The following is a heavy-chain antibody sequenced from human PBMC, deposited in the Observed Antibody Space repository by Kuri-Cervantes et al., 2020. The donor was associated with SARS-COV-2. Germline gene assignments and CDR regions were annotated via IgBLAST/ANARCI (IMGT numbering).Heavy chain of an antibody. CDR1: GGTFSSYA. J-gene: IGHJ6*02. CDR3: ATGPIKQHAIVGATTRLRYYYGMDV. Sequence: SVKVSCKASGGTFSSYAISWVRQAPGQGLEWMGRIIPILGIANYAQKFQGRVTMTEDTSTDTAYMELSSLRSEDTAVYYCATGPIKQHAIVGATTRLRYYYGMDVWGQGTTVTVSS. D-gene: IGHD1-26*01. V-gene: IGHV1-69*04. CDR2: IIPILGIA.